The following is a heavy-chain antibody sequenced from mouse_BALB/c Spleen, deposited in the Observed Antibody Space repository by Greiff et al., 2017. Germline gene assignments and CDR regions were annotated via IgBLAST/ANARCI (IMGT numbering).Heavy chain of an antibody. V-gene: IGHV3-2*02. CDR3: AILSPFY. Sequence: EVMLVESGPGLVKPSQSLSLTCTVTGYSITSDYAWNWIRQFPGNKLEWMGYISYSGSTSYNPSLKSRISITRDTSKNQFFLQLNSVTTEDTATYYCAILSPFYWGQGTTLTVSS. CDR1: GYSITSDYA. D-gene: IGHD6-1*01. CDR2: ISYSGST. J-gene: IGHJ2*01.